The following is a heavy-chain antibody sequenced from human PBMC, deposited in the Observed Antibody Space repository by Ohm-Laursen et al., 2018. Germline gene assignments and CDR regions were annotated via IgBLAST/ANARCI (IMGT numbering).Heavy chain of an antibody. V-gene: IGHV3-9*01. Sequence: SLRLSCAASGFTFDDYAMHWVRQAPGKGLEWVSGISWNSGSIGYADSVKGRFTISRDNSKNTLYLQMNSLRAEDTAVYYCAKDTDIVVGAEGPNAFDIWGQGTMVTVSS. CDR2: ISWNSGSI. CDR3: AKDTDIVVGAEGPNAFDI. D-gene: IGHD2-2*01. J-gene: IGHJ3*02. CDR1: GFTFDDYA.